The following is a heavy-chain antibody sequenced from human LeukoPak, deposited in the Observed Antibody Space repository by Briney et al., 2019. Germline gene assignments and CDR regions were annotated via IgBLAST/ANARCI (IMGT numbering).Heavy chain of an antibody. CDR1: GGSFSGYY. CDR2: IYYSGST. D-gene: IGHD3-10*01. Sequence: SETLSLTCAVYGGSFSGYYWGWIRQPPGKGLEWIGSIYYSGSTYYNPSLKSRVTISVDTSKNQFSLKLSSVTAADTAVYYCARERAYYYGSGSYYNRYYYYYYMDVWGKGTTVTISS. CDR3: ARERAYYYGSGSYYNRYYYYYYMDV. V-gene: IGHV4-34*01. J-gene: IGHJ6*03.